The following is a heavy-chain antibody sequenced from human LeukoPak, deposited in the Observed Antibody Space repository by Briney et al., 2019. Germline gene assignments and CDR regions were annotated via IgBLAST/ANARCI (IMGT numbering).Heavy chain of an antibody. CDR2: IYYSGST. D-gene: IGHD5-24*01. CDR3: ARQRWLQLGYFDY. V-gene: IGHV4-39*07. Sequence: PSETLSLTYTVSGGSINSSTYSWGWIRQPPGKGLEWISSIYYSGSTYNNPSLKSRVTISIDTSKNQFSLKLSSVTAADTAVYYCARQRWLQLGYFDYWGQGTLVTVSS. J-gene: IGHJ4*02. CDR1: GGSINSSTYS.